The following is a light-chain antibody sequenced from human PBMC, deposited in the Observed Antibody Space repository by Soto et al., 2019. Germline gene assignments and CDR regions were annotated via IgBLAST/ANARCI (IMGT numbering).Light chain of an antibody. CDR1: SSDVGSYNL. CDR3: CSYAGSSTEV. J-gene: IGLJ2*01. V-gene: IGLV2-23*01. Sequence: QSALTQPASVSGSPGQSMTISCTGTSSDVGSYNLVSWYQQHPGKTPKLMIYEGSKRPSGVSNRFSGSKSGNTASLTVSGLQAEDEAYYYCCSYAGSSTEVFGGGTKLTVL. CDR2: EGS.